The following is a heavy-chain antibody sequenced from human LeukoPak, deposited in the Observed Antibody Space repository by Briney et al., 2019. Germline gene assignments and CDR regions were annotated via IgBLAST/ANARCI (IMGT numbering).Heavy chain of an antibody. CDR1: GGSISSYY. CDR3: ALFRYYYYMDV. CDR2: IYTSGST. Sequence: SETLSLTCTVSGGSISSYYWSWIRQPAGKGLEWIGRIYTSGSTTYNPSLKSRVTISVDTSKNQFSLKLSSVTAADTAVYYCALFRYYYYMDVWGKGTTVTISS. V-gene: IGHV4-4*07. J-gene: IGHJ6*03.